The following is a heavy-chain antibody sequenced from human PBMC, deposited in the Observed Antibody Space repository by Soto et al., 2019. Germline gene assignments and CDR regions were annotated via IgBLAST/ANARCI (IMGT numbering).Heavy chain of an antibody. CDR3: ARDLCSGYQLPNYYYYGMDV. CDR1: GFTFSSYG. D-gene: IGHD2-2*01. CDR2: IWYDGSNK. V-gene: IGHV3-33*01. Sequence: QVQLVESGGGVVQPGRSLRLSCAASGFTFSSYGMHWVRQAPGKGLEWVAVIWYDGSNKYYADSVKGRFTISRDNSKNTLYLQMNSLRAEDTAVYYCARDLCSGYQLPNYYYYGMDVWGQGTTVTVSS. J-gene: IGHJ6*02.